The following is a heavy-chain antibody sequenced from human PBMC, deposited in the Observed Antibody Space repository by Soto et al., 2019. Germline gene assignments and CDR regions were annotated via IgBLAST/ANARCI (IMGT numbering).Heavy chain of an antibody. D-gene: IGHD3-16*01. CDR2: IFWVGGGT. V-gene: IGHV3-9*01. CDR1: GSTIEDYA. J-gene: IGHJ5*02. CDR3: GKDLSRGGLEA. Sequence: EVQVVESGGGLVQPGGSLTLACVVSGSTIEDYAMHWVRQVPGKGLEWVSGIFWVGGGTGYADSVKGRFTISRDRARSSLSLQMSSLRIEDTAVYYCGKDLSRGGLEAWGQGTRVTVSS.